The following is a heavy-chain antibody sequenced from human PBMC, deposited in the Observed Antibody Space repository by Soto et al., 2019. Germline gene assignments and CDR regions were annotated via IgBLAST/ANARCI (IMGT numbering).Heavy chain of an antibody. D-gene: IGHD3-16*02. Sequence: QVQLVQSGAEVKKPGASVKVSCKASGYTFTSYGISWVRQAPGQGLEWMGRISAYNGNTNYAQKRQGRVTMTTDTSTSTAYMELRSLRSDDTAVYYCARGPIMITFGGVIVTTFDYWGQGTLVTVSS. J-gene: IGHJ4*02. V-gene: IGHV1-18*01. CDR1: GYTFTSYG. CDR3: ARGPIMITFGGVIVTTFDY. CDR2: ISAYNGNT.